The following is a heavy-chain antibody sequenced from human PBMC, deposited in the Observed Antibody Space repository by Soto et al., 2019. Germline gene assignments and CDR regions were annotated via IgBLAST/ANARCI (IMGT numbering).Heavy chain of an antibody. CDR1: GGSISSYY. CDR3: ARDHPHSYGVYYFDY. D-gene: IGHD5-18*01. Sequence: SETLSLTCTVSGGSISSYYWSWIRQSPGKGLEWIGYIYSSGSTHYNPSIQNRDTISIDTSKNQVSLKVNSVTAADTSLYYCARDHPHSYGVYYFDYWGQGTPVTVSS. J-gene: IGHJ4*02. CDR2: IYSSGST. V-gene: IGHV4-59*01.